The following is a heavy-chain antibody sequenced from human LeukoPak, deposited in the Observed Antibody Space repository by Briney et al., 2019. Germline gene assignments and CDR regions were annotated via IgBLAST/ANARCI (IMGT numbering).Heavy chain of an antibody. J-gene: IGHJ6*02. CDR2: ISGYNGNT. Sequence: ASVKVSCKTSGYTFTSNGISWVRQAPGQGLEWMGWISGYNGNTNYVQNLQGRVTMTTDTSTSTAYMELRSLRSDDTAVYYCARERRYCSGGSCYTPSGGMDVWGQGTTVTVS. V-gene: IGHV1-18*01. D-gene: IGHD2-15*01. CDR1: GYTFTSNG. CDR3: ARERRYCSGGSCYTPSGGMDV.